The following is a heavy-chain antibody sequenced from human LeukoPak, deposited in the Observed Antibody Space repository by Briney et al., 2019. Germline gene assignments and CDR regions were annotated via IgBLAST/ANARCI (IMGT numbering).Heavy chain of an antibody. V-gene: IGHV4-39*07. CDR2: IYYSGKT. D-gene: IGHD3-10*01. CDR3: ARRRMIRGVIIFDY. CDR1: GDSITSRNYL. Sequence: SETLSLTCTVSGDSITSRNYLWGWIRQPPGKGLEYIASIYYSGKTYHNPSLRSRVTMSIDSSKNQFSLKLISVTAADTAVYFCARRRMIRGVIIFDYWGPGALVTVSS. J-gene: IGHJ4*02.